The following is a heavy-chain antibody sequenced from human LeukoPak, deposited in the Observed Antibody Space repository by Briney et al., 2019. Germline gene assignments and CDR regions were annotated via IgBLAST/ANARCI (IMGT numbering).Heavy chain of an antibody. V-gene: IGHV4-34*01. J-gene: IGHJ4*02. CDR3: ARVRPRNYSYGFPQELFGPFDY. CDR2: INHSGST. Sequence: SETLSLTCAVYGGSFSGYYWSWIRQPPGKGLEWIGEINHSGSTNYNPSLKSRVTISVDTSKNQFSLKLSSVTAADTAVYYCARVRPRNYSYGFPQELFGPFDYWGQGTLVTVSS. D-gene: IGHD5-18*01. CDR1: GGSFSGYY.